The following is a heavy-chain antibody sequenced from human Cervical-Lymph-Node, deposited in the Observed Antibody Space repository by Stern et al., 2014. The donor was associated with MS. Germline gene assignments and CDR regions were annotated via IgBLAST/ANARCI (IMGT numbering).Heavy chain of an antibody. CDR3: ARGRSGSYPLYYYYGMDV. V-gene: IGHV1-69*12. Sequence: QVQLVQSGAEVKKPGSSVKVSCKASGGTFSSYAISWVRQAPGQGLEWMGGIIPFFGTANYAQNFQGRVTITADESTSTAYMELSSLRSEDTAVYYCARGRSGSYPLYYYYGMDVWGQGTTVTVSS. D-gene: IGHD1-26*01. CDR1: GGTFSSYA. CDR2: IIPFFGTA. J-gene: IGHJ6*02.